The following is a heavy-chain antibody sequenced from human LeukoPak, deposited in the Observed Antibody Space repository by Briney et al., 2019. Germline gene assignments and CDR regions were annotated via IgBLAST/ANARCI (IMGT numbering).Heavy chain of an antibody. V-gene: IGHV7-4-1*02. D-gene: IGHD6-13*01. J-gene: IGHJ6*03. Sequence: ASVKVSCKASGYTFTSYAMNWVRQAPGQGLEWIGWINTNTGNPTYAQGFTGRFVFSLDTSVSTAYLQISSLKAEDTAVYYCARDDQGSSWYYYYYYMDVWGKGTTVTVSS. CDR3: ARDDQGSSWYYYYYYMDV. CDR2: INTNTGNP. CDR1: GYTFTSYA.